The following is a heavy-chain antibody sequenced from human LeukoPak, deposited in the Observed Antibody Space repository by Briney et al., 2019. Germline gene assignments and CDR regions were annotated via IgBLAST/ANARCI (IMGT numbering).Heavy chain of an antibody. CDR2: INHSGST. CDR1: GGSFSGYY. D-gene: IGHD6-13*01. V-gene: IGHV4-34*01. Sequence: SETLSLTCAVYGGSFSGYYWSWIRQPPGKGLEWIGEINHSGSTNYNPSLKSRVIISVDTSKNQFSLKLSSVTAADTAVYYCAGSSSWYKYYYGMDVWGKGTTVTVSS. J-gene: IGHJ6*04. CDR3: AGSSSWYKYYYGMDV.